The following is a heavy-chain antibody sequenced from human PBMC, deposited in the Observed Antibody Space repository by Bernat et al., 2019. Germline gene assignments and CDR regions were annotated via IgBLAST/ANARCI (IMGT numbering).Heavy chain of an antibody. CDR3: ARDRAARPGLRPYYFDY. V-gene: IGHV3-11*05. J-gene: IGHJ4*02. CDR2: ISSSSSYT. D-gene: IGHD6-6*01. Sequence: VQLVESGGVLVQPGGSLRLSCAASGFTFSDYYMSWIRQAPGKGLEWVSYISSSSSYTNYADSVKGRFTISRDNAKNSLYLQMNSLRAEDTAVYYCARDRAARPGLRPYYFDYWGQGTLVTVSS. CDR1: GFTFSDYY.